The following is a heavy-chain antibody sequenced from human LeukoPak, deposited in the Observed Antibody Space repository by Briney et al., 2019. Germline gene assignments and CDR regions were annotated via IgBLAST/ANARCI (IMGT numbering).Heavy chain of an antibody. J-gene: IGHJ4*02. V-gene: IGHV1-69*04. D-gene: IGHD2-2*01. CDR1: GGTFSSYA. CDR2: IIPILGIA. Sequence: GASVKVSCKASGGTFSSYAISWVRQAPGQGLESMGRIIPILGIANYAQKFQGRVTITADKSTSTAYMELSSLRSEDTAVYYCARGVVRYQLLLLDYWGQGTLVTVSS. CDR3: ARGVVRYQLLLLDY.